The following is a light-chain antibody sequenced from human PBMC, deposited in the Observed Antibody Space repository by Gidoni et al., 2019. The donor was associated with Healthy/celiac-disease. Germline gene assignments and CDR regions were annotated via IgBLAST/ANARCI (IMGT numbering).Light chain of an antibody. Sequence: SPELTQDPAVSVALGQTVRITCQGDSLRSYYASWYQQKPGQATVLVIYGKNNRPSGVPDRFSGSSSGHTASLTITGAQAEDEADYYCNSRDSSGNPHYVFGTGTKVTVL. CDR2: GKN. J-gene: IGLJ1*01. CDR1: SLRSYY. CDR3: NSRDSSGNPHYV. V-gene: IGLV3-19*01.